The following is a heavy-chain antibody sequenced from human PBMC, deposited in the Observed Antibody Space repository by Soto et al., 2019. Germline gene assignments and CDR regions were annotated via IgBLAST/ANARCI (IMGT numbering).Heavy chain of an antibody. J-gene: IGHJ6*02. CDR3: ARDYDTSRGDWAYYGIDV. V-gene: IGHV3-66*01. CDR2: IYYGGTT. Sequence: EVQLVESGGGLVQPGGSLRISCAASGLTVSTNYISWVRQAPGKGLEWVSIIYYGGTTYYADSVKGRFTISRDDSKNTLYLQMHSLRAEDTAVYYCARDYDTSRGDWAYYGIDVWGQGTTVTVSS. CDR1: GLTVSTNY. D-gene: IGHD3-9*01.